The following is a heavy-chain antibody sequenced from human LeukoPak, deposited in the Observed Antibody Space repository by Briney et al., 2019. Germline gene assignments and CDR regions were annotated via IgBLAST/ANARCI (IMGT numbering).Heavy chain of an antibody. CDR3: ARLGVAAVGTSGYFDY. CDR1: GFTFSNFG. Sequence: PGGSLRLSCAASGFTFSNFGTNWARQAPGKGLEWVSSITSSSSYISYADSLRGRFTISRDNAKNSLYLQMNSLRAEDTAVYYCARLGVAAVGTSGYFDYWGQGTLVTVSS. J-gene: IGHJ4*02. V-gene: IGHV3-21*01. CDR2: ITSSSSYI. D-gene: IGHD6-13*01.